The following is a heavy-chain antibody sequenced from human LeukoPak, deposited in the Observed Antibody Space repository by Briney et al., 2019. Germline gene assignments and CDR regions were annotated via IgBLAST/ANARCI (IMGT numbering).Heavy chain of an antibody. CDR1: GGSISSSNW. D-gene: IGHD3-10*01. CDR2: IYTSGST. V-gene: IGHV4-61*02. CDR3: ARERITLDY. J-gene: IGHJ4*02. Sequence: SETLSLTCAVSGGSISSSNWWSWIRQPAGKGLEWIGRIYTSGSTNYNPSLKSRVTISVDTSKNQFSLKLSSVTAADTAVYYCARERITLDYWGQGTLVTVSS.